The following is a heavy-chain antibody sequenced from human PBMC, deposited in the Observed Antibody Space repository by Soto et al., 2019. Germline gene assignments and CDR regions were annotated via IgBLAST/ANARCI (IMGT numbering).Heavy chain of an antibody. J-gene: IGHJ4*02. Sequence: QVRLVQSGAEVEKPGASVKVSCKASGYTFTSYYMHWVRQAPGQGLEWMGIINPSGGSTSYAQKFQGRVTMTRDTSTSTVYMELSSLRSEDTAVYYCASTIVQGTPLQPFDYWGQGTLVTVSS. CDR1: GYTFTSYY. CDR2: INPSGGST. V-gene: IGHV1-46*01. D-gene: IGHD3-3*01. CDR3: ASTIVQGTPLQPFDY.